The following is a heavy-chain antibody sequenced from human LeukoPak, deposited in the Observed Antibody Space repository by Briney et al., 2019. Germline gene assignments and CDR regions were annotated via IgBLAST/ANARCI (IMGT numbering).Heavy chain of an antibody. CDR3: ARAAIDTSGYYSFDY. CDR2: TYYRSKWYN. CDR1: GDSVSSNSAT. V-gene: IGHV6-1*01. D-gene: IGHD3-22*01. J-gene: IGHJ4*02. Sequence: SQTLSPTCAISGDSVSSNSATWIWIRQSPSRGLEWLGRTYYRSKWYNDYAVSVKSRTTINPDTSKNQFSLQLNSVTPEDTAVYYCARAAIDTSGYYSFDYWGQGTLVTVSS.